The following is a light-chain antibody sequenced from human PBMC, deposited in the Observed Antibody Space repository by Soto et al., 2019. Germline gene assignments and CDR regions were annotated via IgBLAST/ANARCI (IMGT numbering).Light chain of an antibody. CDR2: AAS. CDR1: QGISTY. CDR3: QRSYSTTWT. Sequence: DIQMTQSPSSLSASVVDRFTITFLASQGISTYLNWYQQKPGKAPKLLIYAASSLQSGVPSRFSGSGSETDFTLTISSLQPEDFATYSCQRSYSTTWTFGQGTKVDIK. V-gene: IGKV1-39*01. J-gene: IGKJ1*01.